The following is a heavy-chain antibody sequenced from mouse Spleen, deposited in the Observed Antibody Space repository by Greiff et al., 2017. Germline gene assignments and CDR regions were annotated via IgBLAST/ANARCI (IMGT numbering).Heavy chain of an antibody. J-gene: IGHJ2*01. CDR3: ARGRYYRYLYFDY. D-gene: IGHD2-14*01. Sequence: QVQLQQPGAELVMPGASVKLSCKASGYTFTSYWMHWVKQRPGQGLEWIGEIDPSDSYTNYNQKFKGKATLTVDKSSSTAYMQLSSLTSEDSAVYYCARGRYYRYLYFDYWGQGTTLTVSS. V-gene: IGHV1-69*01. CDR1: GYTFTSYW. CDR2: IDPSDSYT.